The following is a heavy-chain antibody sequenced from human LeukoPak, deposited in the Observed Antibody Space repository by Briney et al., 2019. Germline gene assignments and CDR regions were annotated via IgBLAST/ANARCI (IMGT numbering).Heavy chain of an antibody. CDR1: GSTFDDYA. J-gene: IGHJ1*01. D-gene: IGHD6-19*01. Sequence: GGSLRLSCAASGSTFDDYAMHWVRQAPGKGLEWVSGISRNSGSIGYADSVKGRFTISRDNAKNSLYLQMNSLRAEDTALYYCAKDHSSGWWEYFQHWGQGTLVTVSS. CDR3: AKDHSSGWWEYFQH. CDR2: ISRNSGSI. V-gene: IGHV3-9*01.